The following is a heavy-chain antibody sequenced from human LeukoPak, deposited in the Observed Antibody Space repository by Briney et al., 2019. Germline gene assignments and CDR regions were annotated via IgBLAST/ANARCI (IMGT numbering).Heavy chain of an antibody. Sequence: GESLQISCKGSGYSFTSYWIGWVRQMPGKGLEWMGIIYPGDSDTRYSPSFQGQVTISADKSISTAYLQWSSLKASDTAMYYCARVGDISPNYYYGMDVWGQGTTVTASS. CDR2: IYPGDSDT. CDR3: ARVGDISPNYYYGMDV. V-gene: IGHV5-51*01. D-gene: IGHD3-22*01. CDR1: GYSFTSYW. J-gene: IGHJ6*02.